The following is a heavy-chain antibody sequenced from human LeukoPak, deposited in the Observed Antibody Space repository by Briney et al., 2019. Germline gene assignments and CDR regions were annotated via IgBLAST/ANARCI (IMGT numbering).Heavy chain of an antibody. CDR1: GFTFSSYG. J-gene: IGHJ4*02. CDR2: IWYDGSNK. D-gene: IGHD4-17*01. CDR3: ARDLYGDYGY. Sequence: GSLRLSCAPSGFTFSSYGMQWVRQAPGKGLEWVAVIWYDGSNKYYADSVKGRFTISRDNSKNTLYLQMNSLRAEDTAVYYCARDLYGDYGYWGQGTLVTVSS. V-gene: IGHV3-33*01.